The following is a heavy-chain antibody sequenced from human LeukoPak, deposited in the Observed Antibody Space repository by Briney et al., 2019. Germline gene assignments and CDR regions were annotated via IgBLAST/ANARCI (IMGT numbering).Heavy chain of an antibody. D-gene: IGHD6-19*01. V-gene: IGHV3-20*04. CDR3: ASRSGWYVY. J-gene: IGHJ4*02. Sequence: PGGSLRLSCAASGFTFSSSSMNWVRQAPGKGLEWVSGINWNGGSTGYADSVKGRFTISRDNAKNSLYLQMNSLRAEDTALYYCASRSGWYVYWGQGTLVTVSS. CDR1: GFTFSSSS. CDR2: INWNGGST.